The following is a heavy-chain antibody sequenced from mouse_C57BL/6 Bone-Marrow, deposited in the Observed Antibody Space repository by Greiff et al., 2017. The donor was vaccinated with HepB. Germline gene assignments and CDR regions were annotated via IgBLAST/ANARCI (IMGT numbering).Heavy chain of an antibody. D-gene: IGHD1-1*01. CDR1: GYTFTDYY. J-gene: IGHJ3*01. CDR2: INPYNGGT. Sequence: VQLQQSGPVLVKPGASVKMSCKASGYTFTDYYMNWVKQSHGKSLEWIGVINPYNGGTSYNQKFKGKATLTVDKSSSTAYMELNSLTSEDSAVYYCARPYYYGSSPFAYWGQGILVTVSA. CDR3: ARPYYYGSSPFAY. V-gene: IGHV1-19*01.